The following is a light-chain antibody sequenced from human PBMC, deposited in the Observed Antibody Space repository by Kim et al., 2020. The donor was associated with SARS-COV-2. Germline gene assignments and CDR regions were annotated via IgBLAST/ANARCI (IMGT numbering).Light chain of an antibody. V-gene: IGKV3-15*01. CDR2: DTF. Sequence: GSLGERATLSCRASQTVSSNLAWYQQKPGQAPRLLIYDTFTRATGIPARFSGGGSGTEFTLTISSLQSEDFAFYYCQQYYNWPRTFGQGTKVDIK. CDR3: QQYYNWPRT. J-gene: IGKJ1*01. CDR1: QTVSSN.